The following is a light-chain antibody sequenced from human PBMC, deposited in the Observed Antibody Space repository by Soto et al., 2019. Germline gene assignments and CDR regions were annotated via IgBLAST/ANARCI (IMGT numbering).Light chain of an antibody. V-gene: IGKV3-15*01. J-gene: IGKJ4*01. CDR3: QQYNNWPLT. CDR1: QSCSNN. Sequence: EIVMTQSPATLSVSPGEGATLSCRASQSCSNNLAWYQQKPGQAPRLLIYGASTRATGIPARFSGSGSGTDFTLTISTLQSEDFAVYFCQQYNNWPLTFCGGTKVEIK. CDR2: GAS.